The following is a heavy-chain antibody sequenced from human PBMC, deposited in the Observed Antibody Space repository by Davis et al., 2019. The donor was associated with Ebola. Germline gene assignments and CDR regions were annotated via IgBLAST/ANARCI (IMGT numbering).Heavy chain of an antibody. CDR3: TRGRTAGYYYYGMDV. D-gene: IGHD6-13*01. J-gene: IGHJ6*02. Sequence: SETLSLTCTVSTGSIRPYYWSWVRQFPGKGLEWLGYISYSGYTNYNPSLKSRVTISIDTSKKQFSLKVSSVTAADTAVYYCTRGRTAGYYYYGMDVWGQGTTVTVSS. CDR2: ISYSGYT. V-gene: IGHV4-59*12. CDR1: TGSIRPYY.